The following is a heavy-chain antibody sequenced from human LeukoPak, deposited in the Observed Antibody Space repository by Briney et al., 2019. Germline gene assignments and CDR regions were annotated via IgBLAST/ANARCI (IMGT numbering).Heavy chain of an antibody. CDR2: IWSGGGT. V-gene: IGHV3-66*01. Sequence: GGSLRLSCAASGFSVWSNYMSWVRQAPGKGLEWVSVIWSGGGTYYADSVKGRFIISRDNSKNTVYLQMNSLRAEDTAVYYCAGDPDPWGQGTLVTVSS. CDR1: GFSVWSNY. CDR3: AGDPDP. J-gene: IGHJ5*02.